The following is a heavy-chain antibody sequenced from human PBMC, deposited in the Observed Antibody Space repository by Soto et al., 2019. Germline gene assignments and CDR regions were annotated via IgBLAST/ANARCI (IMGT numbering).Heavy chain of an antibody. CDR3: ARDTGYDHDAFDI. J-gene: IGHJ3*02. CDR1: GYSFITSYY. Sequence: VASVKVSCKASGYSFITSYYMHWVRQAPGQGLEWMGIINPTGSMTKYSQRFQGRLTMTRDTSTSTDYKELTTLTSEDTAVYFCARDTGYDHDAFDIWGQGTMVTVSS. V-gene: IGHV1-46*01. CDR2: INPTGSMT. D-gene: IGHD5-12*01.